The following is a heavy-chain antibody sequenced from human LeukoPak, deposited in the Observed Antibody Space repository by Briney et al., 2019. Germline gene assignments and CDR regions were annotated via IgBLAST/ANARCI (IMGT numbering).Heavy chain of an antibody. J-gene: IGHJ6*02. D-gene: IGHD2-2*01. CDR1: GGTFSSYT. V-gene: IGHV1-69*04. CDR3: ARDCSSTSCHPIRGYYYYGMDV. Sequence: SVKVSCKASGGTFSSYTISWVRQAPGQGLEWMGRIIPILGIANYAQKFQGRVAITADKSTSTAYMELSSLRSEDTAVYYCARDCSSTSCHPIRGYYYYGMDVWGQGTTVTVSS. CDR2: IIPILGIA.